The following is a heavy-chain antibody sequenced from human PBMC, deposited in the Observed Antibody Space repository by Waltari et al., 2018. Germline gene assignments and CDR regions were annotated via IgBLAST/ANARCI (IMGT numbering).Heavy chain of an antibody. CDR2: ISSSSSTL. CDR3: ARGPIDDFWSGYYTRYYYMDV. V-gene: IGHV3-48*04. CDR1: GFTFSSYS. D-gene: IGHD3-3*01. J-gene: IGHJ6*03. Sequence: EVQLVESGGGLVQPGGSLRLSCAASGFTFSSYSMNWVRQAPGKGLEWVSYISSSSSTLYYADSVKGRFTISRDNAKNSLYLQMNSLGAEDTAVYYCARGPIDDFWSGYYTRYYYMDVWGKGTTVTVSS.